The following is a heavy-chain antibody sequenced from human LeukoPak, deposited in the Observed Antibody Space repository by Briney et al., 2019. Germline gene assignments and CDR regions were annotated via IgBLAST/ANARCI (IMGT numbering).Heavy chain of an antibody. J-gene: IGHJ4*02. CDR2: IYPGDSDT. Sequence: GESLKISCKGSGYSFTSYWIGWVRQMPGKGLEWMGIIYPGDSDTRYSPSFQGQVTISAAKSISTAYLQWSSLKASDTAMYYCARPPGGYCSGGSCYSEYYFDYWGQGTLVTVSS. D-gene: IGHD2-15*01. V-gene: IGHV5-51*01. CDR3: ARPPGGYCSGGSCYSEYYFDY. CDR1: GYSFTSYW.